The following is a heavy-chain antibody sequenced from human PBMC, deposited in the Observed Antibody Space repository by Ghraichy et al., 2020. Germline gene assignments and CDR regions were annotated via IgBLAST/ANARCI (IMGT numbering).Heavy chain of an antibody. V-gene: IGHV3-20*04. CDR2: INWNGGST. Sequence: AGSLRLSCAASGFTFDDYGMSWVRQAPGKGLEWVSGINWNGGSTGYADSVKGRFTISRDNAKNSLYLQMNSLRAEDTALYYCARVALDSSWYHDAFDIWGQGTMVTVSS. CDR3: ARVALDSSWYHDAFDI. J-gene: IGHJ3*02. D-gene: IGHD6-13*01. CDR1: GFTFDDYG.